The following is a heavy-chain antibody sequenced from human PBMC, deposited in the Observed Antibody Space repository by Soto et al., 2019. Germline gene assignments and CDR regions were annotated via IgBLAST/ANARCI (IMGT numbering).Heavy chain of an antibody. CDR1: GFSLRSSGVG. V-gene: IGHV2-5*02. CDR3: AHLAGSYQLTGGRLDY. CDR2: IYWDEDK. D-gene: IGHD2-2*01. J-gene: IGHJ4*02. Sequence: QITLKESGPTLVKPTQTLTLTCSFSGFSLRSSGVGVGWIRQPPGKALEWLALIYWDEDKRYSPSLKSRLTITKDTTNNQVVLIMSNMDPLDTATYYCAHLAGSYQLTGGRLDYWGQGALVTVSS.